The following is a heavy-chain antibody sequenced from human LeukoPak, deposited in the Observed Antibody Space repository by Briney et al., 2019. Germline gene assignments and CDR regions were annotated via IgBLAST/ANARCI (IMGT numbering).Heavy chain of an antibody. CDR1: GFTFSSYA. Sequence: QPGGSLRLSCAASGFTFSSYAMSWVRQAPGKGLEWVSAISGSGGSAYYADSVKGRFTISRDNSKNTVYLQMNSLRAEDTAVYYCAKDLWLEAYYFDYWGQGTLVTVSS. D-gene: IGHD6-19*01. J-gene: IGHJ4*02. CDR3: AKDLWLEAYYFDY. CDR2: ISGSGGSA. V-gene: IGHV3-23*01.